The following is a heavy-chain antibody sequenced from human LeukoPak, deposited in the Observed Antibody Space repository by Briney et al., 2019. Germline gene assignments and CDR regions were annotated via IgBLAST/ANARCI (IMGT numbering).Heavy chain of an antibody. CDR2: ISYDGSNK. D-gene: IGHD5-18*01. Sequence: GRSLRLSCAASGFTFSSYAMHWVRQAPGKGLEWVAVISYDGSNKCYADSVKGRFTISRDNSKNTLYLQMNSLRAEDTAVYYCARTYIRGYSYGVLGYWGQGTLVTVSS. CDR1: GFTFSSYA. V-gene: IGHV3-30*04. J-gene: IGHJ4*02. CDR3: ARTYIRGYSYGVLGY.